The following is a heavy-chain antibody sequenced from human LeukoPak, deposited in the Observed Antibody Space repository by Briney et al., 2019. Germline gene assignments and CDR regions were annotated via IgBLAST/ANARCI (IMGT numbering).Heavy chain of an antibody. CDR3: AKDRRRYCSSTSCYTYGFDY. CDR2: IWYGGSNK. J-gene: IGHJ4*02. D-gene: IGHD2-2*02. V-gene: IGHV3-30*18. CDR1: GFTFSSYG. Sequence: GRSLRLSCAASGFTFSSYGMHWVRQAPGKGLEWVAVIWYGGSNKYYADSVKGRFTISRDDSKNTLYLQMNSLRAEDTAVYYCAKDRRRYCSSTSCYTYGFDYWGQGTLVTVSS.